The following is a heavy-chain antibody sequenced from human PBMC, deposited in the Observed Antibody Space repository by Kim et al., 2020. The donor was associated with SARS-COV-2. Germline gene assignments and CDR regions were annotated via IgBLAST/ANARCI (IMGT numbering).Heavy chain of an antibody. CDR2: IYYSGST. CDR3: ARAPITMIVVITAFDI. CDR1: GGSISSGGYY. D-gene: IGHD3-22*01. J-gene: IGHJ3*02. V-gene: IGHV4-31*03. Sequence: SETLSLTCTVSGGSISSGGYYWSWIRQHPGKGLEWIGYIYYSGSTYYNPSLKSRVTISVDTSKNQFSLKLSSVTAADTAVYYCARAPITMIVVITAFDIWGHGAMVTVSS.